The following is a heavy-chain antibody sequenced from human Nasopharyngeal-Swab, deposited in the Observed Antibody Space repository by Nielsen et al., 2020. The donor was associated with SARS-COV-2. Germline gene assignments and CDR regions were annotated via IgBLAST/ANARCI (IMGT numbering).Heavy chain of an antibody. J-gene: IGHJ4*02. Sequence: SETLSLTCTVSGGSISSGGYYWSWIRQPPGKGLERIGYIYKSGTTYYNPSLKCRVTISVDTSKNQFSLKLSSVTAADTAVYYCARVLLGALSFDFWGQGTLVTVSS. D-gene: IGHD1-26*01. CDR1: GGSISSGGYY. CDR3: ARVLLGALSFDF. V-gene: IGHV4-31*03. CDR2: IYKSGTT.